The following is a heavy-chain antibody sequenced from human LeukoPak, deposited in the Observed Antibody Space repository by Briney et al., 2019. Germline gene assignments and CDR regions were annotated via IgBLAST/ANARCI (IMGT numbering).Heavy chain of an antibody. CDR1: GFTFSSYG. CDR3: AKGPDYYDSSGYYDY. Sequence: GGTLRLSCAASGFTFSSYGMSWVRQAPGKGLEWVSAISGSGGSTYYADSVKGRFTISRDNSKSTLYLQMNSLKAEDTAVYYCAKGPDYYDSSGYYDYWGQGTLVTVSS. CDR2: ISGSGGST. D-gene: IGHD3-22*01. J-gene: IGHJ4*02. V-gene: IGHV3-23*01.